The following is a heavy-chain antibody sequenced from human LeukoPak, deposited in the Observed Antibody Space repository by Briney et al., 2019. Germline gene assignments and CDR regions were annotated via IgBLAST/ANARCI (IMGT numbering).Heavy chain of an antibody. CDR2: IKQDGSEK. CDR3: ARGHSSSPNWFDP. Sequence: GGSLRLSCAASGFAFSSYWMSWVRQAPGKGLEWVASIKQDGSEKYYVDSVEGRFTISRDNAKNSLYLQTNSLRAEDTAVYYCARGHSSSPNWFDPWGQGTLVTVSS. J-gene: IGHJ5*02. D-gene: IGHD6-13*01. CDR1: GFAFSSYW. V-gene: IGHV3-7*04.